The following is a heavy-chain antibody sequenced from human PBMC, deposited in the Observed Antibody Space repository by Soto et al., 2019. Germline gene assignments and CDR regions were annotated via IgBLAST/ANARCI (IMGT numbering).Heavy chain of an antibody. V-gene: IGHV3-48*02. CDR3: ARSSPHYDFWSGYSVFDY. CDR2: ISSSSSTI. D-gene: IGHD3-3*01. CDR1: GFTFSSYS. J-gene: IGHJ4*02. Sequence: GSLRLSCAASGFTFSSYSMNWVRQAPGKGLEWVSYISSSSSTIYYADSVKGRFTISRDNAKNSLYLQMNSLRDEDTAVYYCARSSPHYDFWSGYSVFDYWGQGTLVTVSS.